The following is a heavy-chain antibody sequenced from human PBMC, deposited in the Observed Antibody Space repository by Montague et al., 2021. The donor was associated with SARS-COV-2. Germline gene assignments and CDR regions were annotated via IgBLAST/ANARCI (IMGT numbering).Heavy chain of an antibody. CDR2: KYYSGST. D-gene: IGHD3-3*01. J-gene: IGHJ4*02. V-gene: IGHV4-39*01. CDR3: ATAPSSITIFGVVQGYDFAD. CDR1: GASISSRSYY. Sequence: SETLSLTCTVSGASISSRSYYWGWIRPPPGKGLEWIGFKYYSGSTYYNPTLKSRVTISVDTSKNQFSLKLSSVTAAATAVYYCATAPSSITIFGVVQGYDFADWGQGTLVTVSS.